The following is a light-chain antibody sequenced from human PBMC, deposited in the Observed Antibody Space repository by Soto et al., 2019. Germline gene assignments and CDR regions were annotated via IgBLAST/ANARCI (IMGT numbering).Light chain of an antibody. J-gene: IGKJ2*01. Sequence: DIQMTQSPSSLSASVGDRVTITCRASQSISNYLNWYQQIPGKAPNLLIYAASSLQSGVPSRFSVSGSGTAFTLTISSLQPEDFATYYCQQSYSTPYTFGQGTKLEIK. CDR2: AAS. V-gene: IGKV1-39*01. CDR1: QSISNY. CDR3: QQSYSTPYT.